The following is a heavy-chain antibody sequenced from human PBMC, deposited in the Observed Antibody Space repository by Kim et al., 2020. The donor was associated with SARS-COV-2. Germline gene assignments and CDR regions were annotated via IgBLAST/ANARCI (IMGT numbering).Heavy chain of an antibody. J-gene: IGHJ6*03. Sequence: SETLSLTCAVYGGSFSGYYWSWIRQPPGKGLEWIGEINHSGSTNYNPSLKSRVTISVDTSKNQFSLKLSSVTAADTAVYYCARAVVPAAYNYYYYMDVWGKGTTVTVSS. CDR2: INHSGST. V-gene: IGHV4-34*01. CDR3: ARAVVPAAYNYYYYMDV. CDR1: GGSFSGYY. D-gene: IGHD2-2*01.